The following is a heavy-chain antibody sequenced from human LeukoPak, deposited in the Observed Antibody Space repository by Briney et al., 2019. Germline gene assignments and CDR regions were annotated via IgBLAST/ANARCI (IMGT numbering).Heavy chain of an antibody. V-gene: IGHV3-23*01. J-gene: IGHJ4*02. CDR2: ISGSGCST. CDR1: GFTFSSYA. Sequence: GGSLRLSCVASGFTFSSYAMNWVRQAPGKGLEWVSAISGSGCSTYYVDSVKGRFTISRDNSKNTQYLQMNSQTADHTAVYYCPKDKTSSRTLGGDYWGQGTLVTVSS. D-gene: IGHD6-13*01. CDR3: PKDKTSSRTLGGDY.